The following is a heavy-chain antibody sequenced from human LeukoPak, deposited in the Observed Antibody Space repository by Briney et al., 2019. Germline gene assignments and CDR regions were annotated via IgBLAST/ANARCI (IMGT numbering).Heavy chain of an antibody. V-gene: IGHV3-48*03. Sequence: PGGSLRLSSALSGFIFSNYEMNWVRQAPGKGLERVSYISSTGGDIYSAASVKGRFTISRDNAEKSVYLQMNSLRAEDKAVYYCARDLPTGTYRAYLGNWGQGTLVTVSS. D-gene: IGHD1-26*01. J-gene: IGHJ4*02. CDR2: ISSTGGDI. CDR1: GFIFSNYE. CDR3: ARDLPTGTYRAYLGN.